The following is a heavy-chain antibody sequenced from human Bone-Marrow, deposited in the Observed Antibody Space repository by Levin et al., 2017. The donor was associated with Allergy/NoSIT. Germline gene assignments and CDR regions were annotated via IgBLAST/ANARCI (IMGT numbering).Heavy chain of an antibody. D-gene: IGHD3-22*01. CDR2: ISGSGSNT. J-gene: IGHJ4*02. Sequence: GESLKISCAASGFTFSSYAMSWVRQAPGKGPEWVSAISGSGSNTYYADSVKGRFTISRDNSKNTLYLQMNSLRVEDTAVFYCAANHYDSSGNYYVEVDYWGQGTPVTVSS. V-gene: IGHV3-23*01. CDR3: AANHYDSSGNYYVEVDY. CDR1: GFTFSSYA.